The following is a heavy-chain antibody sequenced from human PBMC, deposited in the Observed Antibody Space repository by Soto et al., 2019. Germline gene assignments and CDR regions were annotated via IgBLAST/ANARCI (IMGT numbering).Heavy chain of an antibody. CDR1: GFSLSTHTVG. V-gene: IGHV2-5*02. Sequence: QITLKESGPTLVKPTQTLTLTCTFSGFSLSTHTVGAAWIRQPPGKALEWLALIYWDEDKRYSPSLKSRLTNTRYTSKSPVVLPMTNVDPVDTTTYYCAHLVPFDSRGYSVECWGQGILVTVSS. CDR2: IYWDEDK. CDR3: AHLVPFDSRGYSVEC. D-gene: IGHD3-9*01. J-gene: IGHJ4*02.